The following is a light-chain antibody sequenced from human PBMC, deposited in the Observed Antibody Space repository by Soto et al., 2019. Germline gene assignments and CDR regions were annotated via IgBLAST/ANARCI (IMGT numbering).Light chain of an antibody. Sequence: EIVLTQSPGTLSLSPGERATLSCRASQSVSSNYLAWYQQKPGQAPRLLIYGASSRATGIPDRFSGSGSGTDFTLTITSVQAEDVAVYYCQQYYSSLATTFGQGTRLEIK. J-gene: IGKJ5*01. CDR2: GAS. CDR1: QSVSSNY. V-gene: IGKV3-20*01. CDR3: QQYYSSLATT.